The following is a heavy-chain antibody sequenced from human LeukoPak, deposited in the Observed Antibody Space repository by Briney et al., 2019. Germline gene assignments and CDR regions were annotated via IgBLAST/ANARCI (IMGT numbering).Heavy chain of an antibody. J-gene: IGHJ4*02. CDR2: IKQEGSEK. D-gene: IGHD4-11*01. CDR1: GFTFSSYW. V-gene: IGHV3-7*01. CDR3: ATDGDYSSLFDY. Sequence: GGSLRLSCAASGFTFSSYWMSWLRQAAGNGREWVANIKQEGSEKNYGDSGKGRFTMSRDNAKNSLYLQMTTLTAEDTAVYYSATDGDYSSLFDYWGQGTLVTVSS.